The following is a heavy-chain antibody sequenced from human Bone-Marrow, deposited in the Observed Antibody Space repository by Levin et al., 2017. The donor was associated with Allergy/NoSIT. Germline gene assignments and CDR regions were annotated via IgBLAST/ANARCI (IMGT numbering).Heavy chain of an antibody. CDR2: ISSGSGAI. Sequence: VASVKVSCAASGFSFSVYSMNWVRQAPGKGLEWFSYISSGSGAIYYADSVKGRFTISRDNAKNSLYLQMNSLRDEDTAVYYCARGSKGGDDYDDYFDFWGQGTLVTVSS. D-gene: IGHD4-17*01. CDR3: ARGSKGGDDYDDYFDF. J-gene: IGHJ4*02. V-gene: IGHV3-48*02. CDR1: GFSFSVYS.